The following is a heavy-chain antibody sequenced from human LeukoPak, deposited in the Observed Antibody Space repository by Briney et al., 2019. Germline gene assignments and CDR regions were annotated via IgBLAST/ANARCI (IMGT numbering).Heavy chain of an antibody. J-gene: IGHJ5*02. Sequence: ASVKVSCKASGYTFTSYGISWVRHAPGQGLEWMVWISAYNGNTNYAQKLQVRVTMTTDTSTSTAYMELRSLRSDDTAVYYCARDRLYSSSWRNWFDPWGQGTLVTVSS. CDR1: GYTFTSYG. V-gene: IGHV1-18*01. CDR3: ARDRLYSSSWRNWFDP. CDR2: ISAYNGNT. D-gene: IGHD6-13*01.